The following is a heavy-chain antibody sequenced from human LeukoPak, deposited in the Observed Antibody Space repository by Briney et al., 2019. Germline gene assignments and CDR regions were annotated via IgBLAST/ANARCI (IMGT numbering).Heavy chain of an antibody. CDR3: ARDPGSGSYYYYYGMDV. V-gene: IGHV1-69*04. Sequence: GASVKVSCKASGGTFSSYAISWVRQAPGQGLEWMGRIIPILGIANYAQKFQGRVTITADKSTSTAYMELSSLRSEDTAVYYCARDPGSGSYYYYYGMDVWGQGTTVNVSS. J-gene: IGHJ6*02. CDR1: GGTFSSYA. CDR2: IIPILGIA. D-gene: IGHD1-26*01.